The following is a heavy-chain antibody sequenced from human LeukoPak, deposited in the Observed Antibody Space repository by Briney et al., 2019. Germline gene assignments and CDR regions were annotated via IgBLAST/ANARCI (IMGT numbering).Heavy chain of an antibody. Sequence: GSLRLSCAASGFTFSDYYMSWIRQAPGKGLEWVSYISSSGSTIYYADSVKGRFTISRDNAKNSLYLQMNSLRAEDTAVYYCARDTLELRSLDYWGQGTLVTVSS. CDR2: ISSSGSTI. J-gene: IGHJ4*02. CDR1: GFTFSDYY. V-gene: IGHV3-11*04. D-gene: IGHD1-7*01. CDR3: ARDTLELRSLDY.